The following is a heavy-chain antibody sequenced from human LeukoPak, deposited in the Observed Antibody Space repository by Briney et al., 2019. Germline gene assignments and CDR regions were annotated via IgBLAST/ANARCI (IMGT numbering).Heavy chain of an antibody. CDR1: RYMVTRYF. CDR2: INPKIGGT. Sequence: SVNVSCKAARYMVTRYFINGVRQAAGQEVEGMRWINPKIGGTSYAQNFQGRVTMTRDTAISTAYMELSRLGSDDTAVYYCARDVSRATYDFWGQGTLVTVP. J-gene: IGHJ4*02. D-gene: IGHD3-10*01. CDR3: ARDVSRATYDF. V-gene: IGHV1-2*02.